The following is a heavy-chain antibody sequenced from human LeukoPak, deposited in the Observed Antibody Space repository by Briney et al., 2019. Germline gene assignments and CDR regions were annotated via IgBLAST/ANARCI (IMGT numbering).Heavy chain of an antibody. CDR2: INWNGGST. CDR3: AREGSGDAFDI. Sequence: GGSLRLSCAASGFTFDDYGMSWVRQAPGKGLEWVSGINWNGGSTGYADSVKGRLTISRDNAKNSLYLQMNSLRAEDAALYHCAREGSGDAFDIWGQGTMVTVSS. V-gene: IGHV3-20*01. CDR1: GFTFDDYG. D-gene: IGHD2-15*01. J-gene: IGHJ3*02.